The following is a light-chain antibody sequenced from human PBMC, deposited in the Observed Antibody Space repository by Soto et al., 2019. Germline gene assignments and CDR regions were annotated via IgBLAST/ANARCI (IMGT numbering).Light chain of an antibody. CDR2: DAS. CDR3: QQYNGDSRT. CDR1: QSISTW. Sequence: DIQMTQSPSTLSASVGDRVTITCRASQSISTWLAWYQQKPGNAPKLLIFDASNLESGVPSRFSGSGSGTEFTLTIDSLQPDDFATYYCQQYNGDSRTFGEGTKLDIK. V-gene: IGKV1-5*01. J-gene: IGKJ1*01.